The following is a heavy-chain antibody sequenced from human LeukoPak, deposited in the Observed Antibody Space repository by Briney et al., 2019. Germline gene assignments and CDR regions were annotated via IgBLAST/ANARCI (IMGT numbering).Heavy chain of an antibody. Sequence: GGSLRLSCAASGFTFTKYWLTWVRQSPGKGREGVANINPDGTKKTYVDSVEGRFAISRDNAKNSVFLLMTSVRAEDTAMYYCATAPASVDSSWGQGTLVAVSS. CDR1: GFTFTKYW. J-gene: IGHJ5*02. CDR3: ATAPASVDSS. CDR2: INPDGTKK. V-gene: IGHV3-7*01. D-gene: IGHD3-3*01.